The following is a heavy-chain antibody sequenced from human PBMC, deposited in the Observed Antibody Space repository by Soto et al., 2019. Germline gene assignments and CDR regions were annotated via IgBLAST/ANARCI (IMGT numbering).Heavy chain of an antibody. CDR2: INAGNGNT. CDR1: GYTFTSYA. J-gene: IGHJ2*01. Sequence: ASVKVSCKASGYTFTSYAMHWVRQAPGQRLEWMGWINAGNGNTKYSQKFQGRVTITRDTSASTAYMELSSLRSEDTAVYYCARGPGVAATGWYFDLWGRGTLVTVSS. V-gene: IGHV1-3*01. CDR3: ARGPGVAATGWYFDL. D-gene: IGHD2-15*01.